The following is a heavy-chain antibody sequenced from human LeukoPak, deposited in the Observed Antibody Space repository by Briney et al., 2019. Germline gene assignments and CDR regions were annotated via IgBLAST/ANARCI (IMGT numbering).Heavy chain of an antibody. V-gene: IGHV3-30*02. J-gene: IGHJ4*02. CDR1: GFTFSTHG. CDR2: IRYDGSNK. CDR3: AKDNYDCGDYDGGDY. D-gene: IGHD4-17*01. Sequence: GGSLRLSCAASGFTFSTHGIHWVRQAPGKGLEWVAFIRYDGSNKYYADSVKGRFTISRDNSKNTLYLQMNSLRAEDTAVYYCAKDNYDCGDYDGGDYWGQGTLVTVSS.